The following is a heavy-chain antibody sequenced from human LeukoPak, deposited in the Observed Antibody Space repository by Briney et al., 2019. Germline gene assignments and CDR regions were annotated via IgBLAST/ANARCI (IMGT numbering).Heavy chain of an antibody. V-gene: IGHV3-23*01. CDR2: VSGSGGST. CDR3: AKDGLGYYFDY. CDR1: GFTFSNYA. Sequence: GGSLRLSCAASGFTFSNYAMSWVRQAPGKGLEWVSTVSGSGGSTYYADSVKGRFTISRDNSENTLYLQMNSLRAEDTAVYYCAKDGLGYYFDYWGQGTLVTVSS. J-gene: IGHJ4*02. D-gene: IGHD6-19*01.